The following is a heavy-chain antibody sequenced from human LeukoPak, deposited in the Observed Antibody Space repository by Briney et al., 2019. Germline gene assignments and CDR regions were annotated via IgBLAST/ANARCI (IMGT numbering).Heavy chain of an antibody. Sequence: SETLSLTCAVYGGSFSGYYWSWLRQPPGKGLEWLGEINHSGSTNYNPSLKSRVTISVDTSKNQFSLKLSSVTAADTAVYYCAREDSSGYHAFDIWGQGTMVTVSS. CDR1: GGSFSGYY. V-gene: IGHV4-34*01. CDR2: INHSGST. D-gene: IGHD3-22*01. J-gene: IGHJ3*02. CDR3: AREDSSGYHAFDI.